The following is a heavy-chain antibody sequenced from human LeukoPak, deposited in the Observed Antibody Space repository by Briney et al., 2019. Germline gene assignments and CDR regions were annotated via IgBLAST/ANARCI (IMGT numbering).Heavy chain of an antibody. Sequence: SETLSLTCAVSGGSISSSNWWSWVRQPPGKGLEWIGEIYHSGSTNYNPSLKSRVTISVDKSKNQFSLKLSSVTAADTAVYYCARCGYCSSTSCRRCGMDVWGQGTTVTVSS. J-gene: IGHJ6*02. CDR3: ARCGYCSSTSCRRCGMDV. D-gene: IGHD2-2*01. V-gene: IGHV4-4*02. CDR2: IYHSGST. CDR1: GGSISSSNW.